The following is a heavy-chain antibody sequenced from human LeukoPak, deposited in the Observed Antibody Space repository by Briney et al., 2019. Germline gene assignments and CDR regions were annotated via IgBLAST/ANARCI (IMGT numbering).Heavy chain of an antibody. V-gene: IGHV4-30-2*01. CDR2: IYHSGST. Sequence: SQTLSLTCTVSGGSISSGGYYWSWIRQPPGKGLEWIGYIYHSGSTYYNPSLKSRVAISVDRSKNQFSLKLSSVTAADTAVYYCARHLSSSWPPFDPWGQGTLVTVSS. J-gene: IGHJ5*02. CDR3: ARHLSSSWPPFDP. CDR1: GGSISSGGYY. D-gene: IGHD6-13*01.